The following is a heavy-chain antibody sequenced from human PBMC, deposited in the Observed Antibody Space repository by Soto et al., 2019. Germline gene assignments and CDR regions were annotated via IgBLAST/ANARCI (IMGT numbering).Heavy chain of an antibody. J-gene: IGHJ6*02. Sequence: SVKVSCKASGGTFSSYAISWARQAPGQGLEWMGGIIPIFGTANYAQKFQGRVTITADESTSTAYMELSSLRSEDTAVYYCARTSCSGGSCYLPYYYYGMDVWGQGTTVTVSS. CDR1: GGTFSSYA. CDR2: IIPIFGTA. D-gene: IGHD2-15*01. V-gene: IGHV1-69*13. CDR3: ARTSCSGGSCYLPYYYYGMDV.